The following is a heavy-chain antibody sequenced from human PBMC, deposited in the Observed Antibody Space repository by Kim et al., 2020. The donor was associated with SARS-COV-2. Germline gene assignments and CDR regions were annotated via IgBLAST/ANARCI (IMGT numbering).Heavy chain of an antibody. J-gene: IGHJ4*02. CDR3: ARDHIYSSSWYHFDY. Sequence: VSVKSRITINPDTSKNQFSLQLNSVTPEDTAVYYCARDHIYSSSWYHFDYWGQGTLVTVSS. V-gene: IGHV6-1*01. D-gene: IGHD6-13*01.